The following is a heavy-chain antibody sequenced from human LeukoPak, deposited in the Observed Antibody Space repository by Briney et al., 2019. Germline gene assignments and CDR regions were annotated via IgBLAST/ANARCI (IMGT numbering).Heavy chain of an antibody. D-gene: IGHD3/OR15-3a*01. Sequence: SGTLSLTCAVSGGSISSSNWWSWVRQPPGKGLEWIGEIYHSGSTNYNPSLKSQVSISIDTSKNQFSLRLTSVTAADTAVYYCARQTGSGLFILPGGQGTLVTVSS. J-gene: IGHJ4*02. V-gene: IGHV4-4*02. CDR1: GGSISSSNW. CDR2: IYHSGST. CDR3: ARQTGSGLFILP.